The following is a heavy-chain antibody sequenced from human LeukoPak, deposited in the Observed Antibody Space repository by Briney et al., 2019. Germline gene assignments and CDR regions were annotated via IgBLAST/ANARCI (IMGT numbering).Heavy chain of an antibody. D-gene: IGHD3-22*01. V-gene: IGHV3-21*01. J-gene: IGHJ3*02. Sequence: GGSLRLSCAASGFTFSSNTMNWVRQAPGKGLEWVSSISSSSSYMKYADSVRGRFTISRDNAKNSLYLQMNSLRAEDTAVYYCARGDNSAFDIWGQGTMVTVSS. CDR2: ISSSSSYM. CDR1: GFTFSSNT. CDR3: ARGDNSAFDI.